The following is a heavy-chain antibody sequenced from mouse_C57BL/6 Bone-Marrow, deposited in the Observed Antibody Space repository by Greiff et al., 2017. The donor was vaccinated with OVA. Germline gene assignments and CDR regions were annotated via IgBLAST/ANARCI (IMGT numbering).Heavy chain of an antibody. J-gene: IGHJ4*01. D-gene: IGHD1-1*01. CDR3: ALITTVVALDY. CDR1: GYTFTSYW. CDR2: INPSNGGT. Sequence: QVHVKQPGTELVKPGASVKLSCKASGYTFTSYWMHWVKQRPGQGLEWIGNINPSNGGTNYNEKFKSKATLTVDKSSSTAYMQLSSLTSEDSAVYYCALITTVVALDYWGQGTSVTVSS. V-gene: IGHV1-53*01.